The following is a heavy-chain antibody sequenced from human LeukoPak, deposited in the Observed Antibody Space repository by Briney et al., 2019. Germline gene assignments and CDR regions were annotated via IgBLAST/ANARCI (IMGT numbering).Heavy chain of an antibody. D-gene: IGHD2-2*02. J-gene: IGHJ3*02. Sequence: GGSLRLSCAASGFAFSSYSVNWFRQAPGKGLEWVSAISGSGGSTYYADSVKGRFTISRDNSKNTLYLQMNSLRAEDTAVYYCAKDIPDAFDIWAKGQWSPSLQ. CDR3: AKDIPDAFDI. CDR2: ISGSGGST. CDR1: GFAFSSYS. V-gene: IGHV3-23*01.